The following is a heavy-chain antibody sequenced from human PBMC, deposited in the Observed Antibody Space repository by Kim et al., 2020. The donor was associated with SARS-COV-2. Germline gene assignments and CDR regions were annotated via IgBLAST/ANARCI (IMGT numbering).Heavy chain of an antibody. Sequence: ASVKVSCKASGYTFTSYAMNWVRQAPGQGLEWMGWINTNTGNPTYAQGFTGRFVFSLDTSVSTAYLQISSLKAEDTAVYYCARGRIAARHYGMDVWGQGTTVTVSS. CDR1: GYTFTSYA. CDR2: INTNTGNP. V-gene: IGHV7-4-1*02. J-gene: IGHJ6*02. CDR3: ARGRIAARHYGMDV. D-gene: IGHD6-6*01.